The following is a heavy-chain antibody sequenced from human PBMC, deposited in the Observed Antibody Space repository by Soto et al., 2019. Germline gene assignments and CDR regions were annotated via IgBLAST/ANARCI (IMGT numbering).Heavy chain of an antibody. J-gene: IGHJ6*02. D-gene: IGHD5-12*01. CDR1: GGTFSSYA. V-gene: IGHV1-69*13. CDR3: ARERGMYYYYYYGMDV. Sequence: SVKVSCKASGGTFSSYAISWVRQAPGQGLEWMGGIIPIFGTANYAQKFQGRVTITADESTSTAYMELSSLRSEDTAVYYCARERGMYYYYYYGMDVWGQGTTVTVSS. CDR2: IIPIFGTA.